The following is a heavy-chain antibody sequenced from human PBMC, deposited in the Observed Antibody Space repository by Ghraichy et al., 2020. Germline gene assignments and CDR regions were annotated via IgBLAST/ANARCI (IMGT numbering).Heavy chain of an antibody. J-gene: IGHJ4*02. CDR3: AKEQLLSVYYFDY. CDR1: GFTFSSFG. V-gene: IGHV3-30*18. Sequence: GESLRLSCAASGFTFSSFGLHWVRQAPGKGLEWVAVISYDGGNKYYADSVKGRFTISRDNSKNTLYLQMNSLRAEDTAVYYCAKEQLLSVYYFDYWGQGTLVTVSS. D-gene: IGHD2-2*01. CDR2: ISYDGGNK.